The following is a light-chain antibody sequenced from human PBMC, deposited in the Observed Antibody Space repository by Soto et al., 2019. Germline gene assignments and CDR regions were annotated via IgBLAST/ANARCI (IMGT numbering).Light chain of an antibody. J-gene: IGKJ1*01. CDR3: QQYNHYTWT. CDR1: QSIGSW. CDR2: DAS. V-gene: IGKV1-5*01. Sequence: DIQMTQSPSTLSASVGDRVTITCRASQSIGSWLAWYQQKPGKAPRLLIYDASSLESGVPSRFSGSGSGTGFTLAISTPQPDDFANYDYQQYNHYTWTFGHGTKVEIK.